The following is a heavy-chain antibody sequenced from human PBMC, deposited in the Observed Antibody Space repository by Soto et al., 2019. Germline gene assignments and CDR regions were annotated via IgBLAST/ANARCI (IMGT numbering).Heavy chain of an antibody. CDR1: GFSFNTYG. CDR3: ASAGIVGTTQLGWFDP. D-gene: IGHD1-26*01. CDR2: IWYDGSNK. Sequence: QVQLVESGGGVVQPGRSLRLSCAASGFSFNTYGMHWVRQAAGKGLEWVAVIWYDGSNKYYADSVKGRFTISRDNSKNTLYLQMNSLRAEDTAVYYCASAGIVGTTQLGWFDPWGQGTRVTVSS. V-gene: IGHV3-33*01. J-gene: IGHJ5*02.